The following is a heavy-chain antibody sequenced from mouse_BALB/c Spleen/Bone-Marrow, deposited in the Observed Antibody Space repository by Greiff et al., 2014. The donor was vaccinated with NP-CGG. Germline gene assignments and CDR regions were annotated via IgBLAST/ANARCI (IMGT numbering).Heavy chain of an antibody. Sequence: EVQLQESGTVLARPGASVKMSCKASGYSFTSYWMHWVKQRPGQGLEWIGAIYPGNSDTRYNQKFKGKAKLTAVTSASTAYMELSSLTNEDSAVYYCTGYGNYVETSSAYWGQGTLVTVSA. V-gene: IGHV1-5*01. CDR3: TGYGNYVETSSAY. D-gene: IGHD2-1*01. J-gene: IGHJ3*01. CDR1: GYSFTSYW. CDR2: IYPGNSDT.